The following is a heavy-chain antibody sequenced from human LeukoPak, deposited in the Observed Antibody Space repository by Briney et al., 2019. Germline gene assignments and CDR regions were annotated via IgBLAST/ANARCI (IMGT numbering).Heavy chain of an antibody. CDR3: AKIDAY. J-gene: IGHJ4*02. CDR2: INSDGSIT. V-gene: IGHV3-74*01. Sequence: GGSLRLSCAASGFTFSRNWMHWVRQAPGKGLVWVSRINSDGSITNYADSVKRRFTISRDNAKNTLYQQMSSLRAEDTAVYYCAKIDAYWGQGTLVTVSS. CDR1: GFTFSRNW.